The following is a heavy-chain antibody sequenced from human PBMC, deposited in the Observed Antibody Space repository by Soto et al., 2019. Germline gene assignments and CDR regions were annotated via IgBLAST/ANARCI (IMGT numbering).Heavy chain of an antibody. Sequence: GGSLRLSCAASGFTFSDYYMSWIRQAPGKGLEWVSYISSSGSTIYYADSGKGRFTISRDNAKNSLYLQMNSLRAEDTAVYYCARGRYCSGGSCYPAWFDPWGQGTLVTVSS. V-gene: IGHV3-11*01. CDR3: ARGRYCSGGSCYPAWFDP. J-gene: IGHJ5*02. CDR2: ISSSGSTI. D-gene: IGHD2-15*01. CDR1: GFTFSDYY.